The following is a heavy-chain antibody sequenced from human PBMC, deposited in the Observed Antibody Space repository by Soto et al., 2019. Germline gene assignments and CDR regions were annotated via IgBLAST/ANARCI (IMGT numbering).Heavy chain of an antibody. CDR2: IDWDDDK. D-gene: IGHD3-16*01. V-gene: IGHV2-70*12. CDR1: GFSLRTSGKS. J-gene: IGHJ4*02. CDR3: AHCRGGVASF. Sequence: SGPTLENPTQTLTLPRTFSGFSLRTSGKSVSWIRQPPGKALEWLALIDWDDDKYYSTSLKTRLTITEDTSKNQVVLRMTKMDPVDTATYFCAHCRGGVASFWGQGTLVTVSS.